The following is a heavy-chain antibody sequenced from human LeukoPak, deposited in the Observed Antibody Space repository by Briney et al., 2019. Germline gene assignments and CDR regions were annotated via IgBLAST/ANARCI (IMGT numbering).Heavy chain of an antibody. D-gene: IGHD1-26*01. CDR1: GFTFNTYS. CDR3: ARVVGKYYYYYYMDV. V-gene: IGHV3-48*04. Sequence: GGSLRLSCAASGFTFNTYSMNWVRQAPGKGLEWVSYISSSGSTIYYADSVKGRFAISRDNAKNSLYLQMNSLRAEDTAVYYCARVVGKYYYYYYMDVWGKGTTVTVSS. CDR2: ISSSGSTI. J-gene: IGHJ6*03.